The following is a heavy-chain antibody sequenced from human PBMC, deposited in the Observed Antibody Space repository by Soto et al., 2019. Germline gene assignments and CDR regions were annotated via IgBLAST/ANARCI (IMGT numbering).Heavy chain of an antibody. Sequence: EVQLVESGGGLVKPGGSPRLSCAASGFTFSSYSMNWVRQAPGKGLEWVSSISSSSSYIYYADSVKGRFTISRDNAKNSLYLQMNSLRAEDTAVYYCARDFMGYGDSSFDYWGQGTLVTVSS. CDR3: ARDFMGYGDSSFDY. CDR2: ISSSSSYI. CDR1: GFTFSSYS. J-gene: IGHJ4*02. V-gene: IGHV3-21*01. D-gene: IGHD4-17*01.